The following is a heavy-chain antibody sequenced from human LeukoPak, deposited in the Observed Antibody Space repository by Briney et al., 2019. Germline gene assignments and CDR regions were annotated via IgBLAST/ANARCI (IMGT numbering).Heavy chain of an antibody. D-gene: IGHD2-2*02. Sequence: GGSLRLSCAASGFTFSYYAMSWVRQAPGKGLEWVSVIYSGGSTYYADSVKGRFTISRDNSKNSLYLQMNSLRAEDTAVYYCARASGGYCSSTSCYTGGPLDYWGQGTLVTVSS. V-gene: IGHV3-66*01. CDR2: IYSGGST. J-gene: IGHJ4*02. CDR3: ARASGGYCSSTSCYTGGPLDY. CDR1: GFTFSYYA.